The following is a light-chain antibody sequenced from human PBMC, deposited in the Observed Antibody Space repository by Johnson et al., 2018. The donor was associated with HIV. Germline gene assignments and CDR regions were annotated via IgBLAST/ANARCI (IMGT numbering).Light chain of an antibody. CDR2: DNN. CDR3: GTWNSSLSGGPYV. CDR1: SSNIESDY. Sequence: QSVLTQPPSVSAAPGQKVDISCSGSSSNIESDYVSWYQQLPGTAPKLLIYDNNKRPSGIPDRFSGSKSGTSATLGITGLQTGDEADYYCGTWNSSLSGGPYVFGTGTKVTAL. J-gene: IGLJ1*01. V-gene: IGLV1-51*01.